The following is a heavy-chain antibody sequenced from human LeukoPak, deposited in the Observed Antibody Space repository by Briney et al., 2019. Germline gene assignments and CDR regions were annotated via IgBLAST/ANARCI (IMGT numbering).Heavy chain of an antibody. D-gene: IGHD6-19*01. V-gene: IGHV1-69*13. CDR2: IIPIFGSS. J-gene: IGHJ3*02. CDR1: GGTFNNYA. Sequence: GASVEVSCKASGGTFNNYAINWVRQAPGQGLEWMGGIIPIFGSSNYAQKFQGRVTITADESTTTAYMELSSLRSDDTAVYYCARDHSSGSKRAFDIWGQGTMVTVSS. CDR3: ARDHSSGSKRAFDI.